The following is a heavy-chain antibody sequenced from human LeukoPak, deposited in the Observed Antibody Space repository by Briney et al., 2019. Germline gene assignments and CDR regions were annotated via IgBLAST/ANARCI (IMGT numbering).Heavy chain of an antibody. CDR1: GFTFSSYS. CDR3: AREPVVPAAINY. V-gene: IGHV3-21*01. J-gene: IGHJ4*02. D-gene: IGHD2-2*02. CDR2: ISSSSSYI. Sequence: GGSLRLSCAASGFTFSSYSMNWVRQAPGKGLEWVSSISSSSSYIYYADSVKGRFTISRDNAKNSLYLQMNSLRAEDTAVYYCAREPVVPAAINYWGQGTLVTVSS.